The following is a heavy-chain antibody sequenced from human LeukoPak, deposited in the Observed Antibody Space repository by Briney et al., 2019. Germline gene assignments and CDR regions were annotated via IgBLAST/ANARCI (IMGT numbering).Heavy chain of an antibody. D-gene: IGHD5-18*01. V-gene: IGHV4-30-4*01. J-gene: IGHJ4*02. CDR2: IYYSGST. CDR3: ARVIVRGYSYAYGLDYFDY. CDR1: GGSISSGDYY. Sequence: SQTLSLTCTVSGGSISSGDYYWSWIRQPPGKGLEWIGYIYYSGSTYYNPSLKSRVTISVDTSKNQFSLKLSSVTAADTAVYYCARVIVRGYSYAYGLDYFDYWGQGTLVTVSS.